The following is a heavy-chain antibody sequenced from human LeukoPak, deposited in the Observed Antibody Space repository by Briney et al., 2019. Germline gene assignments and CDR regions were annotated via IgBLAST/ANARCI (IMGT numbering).Heavy chain of an antibody. CDR1: GYSFSTYW. CDR3: ARRGWSTELFEY. CDR2: IYPGDSDT. Sequence: GESLKISCKGSGYSFSTYWVGWVRQMPGRGLEWMGTIYPGDSDTRYSPSFQGQVTISADKSITTAYLQWSSLKASDTAMYYCARRGWSTELFEYWGQGTLVTVSS. D-gene: IGHD2-8*02. J-gene: IGHJ4*02. V-gene: IGHV5-51*01.